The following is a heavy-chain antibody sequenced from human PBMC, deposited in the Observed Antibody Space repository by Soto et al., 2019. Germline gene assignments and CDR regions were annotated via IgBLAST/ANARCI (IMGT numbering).Heavy chain of an antibody. V-gene: IGHV1-69*01. CDR3: AVEPANDYGDYRGDWFDP. CDR2: IIPIFGTA. Sequence: QVQLVQSGAEVKKPGSSVKVSCKASGGTFSSYAISWVRQAPGQGLEWMGGIIPIFGTANYAQKFQGRVTITADESTSTAYMELRSLRSEDTAVYYCAVEPANDYGDYRGDWFDPWGQGTLVTVSS. D-gene: IGHD4-17*01. CDR1: GGTFSSYA. J-gene: IGHJ5*02.